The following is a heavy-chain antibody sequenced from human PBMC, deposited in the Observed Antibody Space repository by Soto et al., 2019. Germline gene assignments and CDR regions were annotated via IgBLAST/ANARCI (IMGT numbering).Heavy chain of an antibody. Sequence: AAVKVCCEASGGSFSSYAISWVRQAPGQGLEGMGGIIPIFGTANYAQKFQGRVTITADKSTSTAYMELSSLRSEDTAVYYCARGPTYYYRSGSEIDPWGQGTPVT. CDR1: GGSFSSYA. D-gene: IGHD3-10*01. CDR3: ARGPTYYYRSGSEIDP. V-gene: IGHV1-69*06. CDR2: IIPIFGTA. J-gene: IGHJ5*02.